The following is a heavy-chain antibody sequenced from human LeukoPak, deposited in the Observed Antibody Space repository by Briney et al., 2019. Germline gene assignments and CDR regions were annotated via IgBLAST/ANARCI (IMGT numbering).Heavy chain of an antibody. J-gene: IGHJ4*02. Sequence: ASVKVSCKASGYTFTGYYMHWVRQAPGQGLEWMGWINPNSGGTNYAQKFRGRVTMTRDTSISTAYMELSRLRSDDTAVYYCARGGYSYGSPFDYWGQGTLVTVSS. CDR2: INPNSGGT. V-gene: IGHV1-2*02. CDR1: GYTFTGYY. D-gene: IGHD5-18*01. CDR3: ARGGYSYGSPFDY.